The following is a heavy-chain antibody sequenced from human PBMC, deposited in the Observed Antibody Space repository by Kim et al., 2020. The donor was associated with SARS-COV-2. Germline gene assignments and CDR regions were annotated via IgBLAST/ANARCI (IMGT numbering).Heavy chain of an antibody. Sequence: GGSLRLSCAASGFTFSSYGMSWVRQAPGKGLEWVSAIGGSGGSTYYADSVKGRFTISRDNSKNTLYLQMSSLRAEDTAVYHCAKDPGRDGYNFVSCDYWGQGALVTVSS. J-gene: IGHJ4*02. CDR1: GFTFSSYG. CDR3: AKDPGRDGYNFVSCDY. V-gene: IGHV3-23*01. D-gene: IGHD5-12*01. CDR2: IGGSGGST.